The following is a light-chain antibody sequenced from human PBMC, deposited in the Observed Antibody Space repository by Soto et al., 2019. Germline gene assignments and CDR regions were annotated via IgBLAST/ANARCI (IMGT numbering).Light chain of an antibody. CDR3: QQHINRLS. CDR2: DAS. J-gene: IGKJ4*01. CDR1: QSVSNY. Sequence: EIVLTQSPATLSLSPGERATLSCRASQSVSNYLAWYQQKPGQAPRLLIYDASNRATGIPARFSGSGSGTDFTLTISTLELEAYAVYYCQQHINRLSFGGGTKVEIK. V-gene: IGKV3-11*01.